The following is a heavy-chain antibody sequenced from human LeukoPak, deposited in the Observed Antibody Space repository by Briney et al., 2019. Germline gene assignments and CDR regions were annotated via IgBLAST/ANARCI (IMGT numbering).Heavy chain of an antibody. Sequence: GGSLRLSCAASGFTFSRYWMHWVRQAPGKGLMWVSRISPDGSTTFADSVKGRFTISRDNAKNTLYLQMNSLGAEDTAVYYCTTVLSSNRYNLCDYWGRGTLVTVSS. CDR3: TTVLSSNRYNLCDY. V-gene: IGHV3-74*01. CDR2: ISPDGSTT. J-gene: IGHJ4*02. D-gene: IGHD6-13*01. CDR1: GFTFSRYW.